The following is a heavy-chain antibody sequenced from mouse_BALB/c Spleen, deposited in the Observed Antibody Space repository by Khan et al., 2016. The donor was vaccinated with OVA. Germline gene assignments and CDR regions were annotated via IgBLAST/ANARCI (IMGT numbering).Heavy chain of an antibody. CDR2: ISPGGSYT. Sequence: EVELVESGGDLVKPGGSLKLSCAASGFTFSTFGMSWVRQTPDKRLEWVATISPGGSYTYYPDIVKGRFILSRDNAKNTLDLQLSSLNSEDTAVYYCTRLSYYYDSEGFAYWGQGTLVTVSA. V-gene: IGHV5-6*01. J-gene: IGHJ3*01. CDR3: TRLSYYYDSEGFAY. CDR1: GFTFSTFG. D-gene: IGHD1-1*01.